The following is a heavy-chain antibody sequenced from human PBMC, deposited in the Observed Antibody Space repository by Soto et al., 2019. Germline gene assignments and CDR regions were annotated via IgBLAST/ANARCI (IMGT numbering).Heavy chain of an antibody. CDR3: ARDDGITVLNV. J-gene: IGHJ4*02. V-gene: IGHV3-33*01. CDR1: GFLFSSHG. CDR2: IWHDGSKI. D-gene: IGHD1-20*01. Sequence: QVQLVESGGGVVQPGRPLRLSCATSGFLFSSHGYHWVRQAPGKGLEWVGAIWHDGSKIYYADSVKGRFTISRDDSKNTLYPQRNSLRAADTAVYHCARDDGITVLNVWGQGTLVTVSS.